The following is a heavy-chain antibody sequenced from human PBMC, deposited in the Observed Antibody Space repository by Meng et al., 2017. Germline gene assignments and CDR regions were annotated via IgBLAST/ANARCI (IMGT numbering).Heavy chain of an antibody. CDR1: GFTFSSYA. J-gene: IGHJ5*02. Sequence: GESLKISCAASGFTFSSYAMSWVRQAPGKGLEWVSAISGSGGSTYYADSVKGRFTISRDKSKNTLYLQMNSLRAEDTAVYYCAKDGYYYGSGSYYIMDWFDPWGQGTLVTVSS. CDR3: AKDGYYYGSGSYYIMDWFDP. CDR2: ISGSGGST. V-gene: IGHV3-23*01. D-gene: IGHD3-10*01.